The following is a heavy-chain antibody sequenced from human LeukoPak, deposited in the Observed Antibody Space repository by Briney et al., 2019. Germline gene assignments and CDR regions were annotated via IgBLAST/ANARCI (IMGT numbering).Heavy chain of an antibody. CDR2: ISSDASIT. CDR3: AKDLTDGDYYDSSGYWH. Sequence: GGSLRLSCAASGFTFNSYSMHWVRQAPGKGLEWVAVISSDASITYYADSVKGRFTVSRDNSKNTLYLQMNSLRAEDTAVYYCAKDLTDGDYYDSSGYWHWGQGTLVTVSS. CDR1: GFTFNSYS. V-gene: IGHV3-30*04. D-gene: IGHD3-22*01. J-gene: IGHJ4*02.